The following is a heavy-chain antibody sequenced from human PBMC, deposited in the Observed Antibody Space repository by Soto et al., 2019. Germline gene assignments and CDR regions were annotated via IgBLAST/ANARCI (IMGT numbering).Heavy chain of an antibody. J-gene: IGHJ5*02. D-gene: IGHD6-25*01. CDR1: GFTVSSNY. CDR3: ARSWAAVWFDP. Sequence: EVQLVESGGGSVQPGGSLTLSCAVSGFTVSSNYMSWVRQAPGKGLEWVSVIYSDGSTYYADSVKGRFSISRDNSKNTLYLQMNSLRAEDTAVYYCARSWAAVWFDPWGQGTLVTVSS. CDR2: IYSDGST. V-gene: IGHV3-66*01.